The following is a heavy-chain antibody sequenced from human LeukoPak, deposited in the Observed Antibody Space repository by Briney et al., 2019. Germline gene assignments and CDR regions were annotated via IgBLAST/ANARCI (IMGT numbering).Heavy chain of an antibody. CDR3: ARDEAGTISMFDP. V-gene: IGHV4-4*07. D-gene: IGHD4/OR15-4a*01. CDR2: IYTSGST. J-gene: IGHJ5*02. CDR1: GGSISSYY. Sequence: SETLSLTCTVSGGSISSYYWSWIRQPAGKGLEWTGRIYTSGSTNYNPSLKSRVTMSVDTSKNQFSLKLSSVTAADTAVYYCARDEAGTISMFDPWGQRTLVAVSS.